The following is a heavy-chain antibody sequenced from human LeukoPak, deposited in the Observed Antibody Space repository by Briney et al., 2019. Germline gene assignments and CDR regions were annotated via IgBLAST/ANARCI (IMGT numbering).Heavy chain of an antibody. D-gene: IGHD3-16*02. CDR3: ARGRKHYDYVWGSYPSFDY. CDR2: INHSGST. V-gene: IGHV4-34*01. J-gene: IGHJ4*02. CDR1: GVSFSGYY. Sequence: NPSETLSLTCAVYGVSFSGYYWSWIRQPPGKGLEWIGEINHSGSTNYNPSLKSRVTISVDTSKNQFSLKLSSVTAADTAVYYCARGRKHYDYVWGSYPSFDYWGQGTLVTVSS.